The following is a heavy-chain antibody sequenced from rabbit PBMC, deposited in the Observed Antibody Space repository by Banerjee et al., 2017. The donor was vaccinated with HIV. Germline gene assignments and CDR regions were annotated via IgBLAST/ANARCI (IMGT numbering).Heavy chain of an antibody. CDR3: AREESDGGGHLKL. CDR2: IDPIFGNT. Sequence: GWVRQAPGKGLEWIGYIDPIFGNTDYATWAKGRFTISRTSSTTVALQMTSLTAADTATYFCAREESDGGGHLKLWGPGTLVTVS. D-gene: IGHD2-1*01. J-gene: IGHJ6*01. V-gene: IGHV1S40*01.